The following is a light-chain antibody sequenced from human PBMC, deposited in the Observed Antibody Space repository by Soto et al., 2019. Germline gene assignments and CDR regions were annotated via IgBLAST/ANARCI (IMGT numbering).Light chain of an antibody. V-gene: IGKV3-20*01. CDR3: QQYGSSPT. CDR2: GAS. J-gene: IGKJ2*01. CDR1: QSVSSSY. Sequence: EIVLKQSPGTLSLSPGERATLSCRASQSVSSSYLAWYQQKPGQAPRLLIYGASSRATGIPDRFSGSGSGTDFTLTISRLEHDDFAVYYCQQYGSSPTFGQGTKLAIK.